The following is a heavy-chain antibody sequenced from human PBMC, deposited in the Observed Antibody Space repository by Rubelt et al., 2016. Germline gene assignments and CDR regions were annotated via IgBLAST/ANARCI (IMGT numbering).Heavy chain of an antibody. CDR3: AKDILRSGSYSPHYYYGMDV. CDR2: INRDGSRI. Sequence: PGGSLRLSCAASGFTFSTYGMNWVRQAPGKGLVWVSRINRDGSRISYADSVKGRFTISRDNSKNTLYLQMNSLRAEDTAVYYCAKDILRSGSYSPHYYYGMDVWGQGTTVTVSS. D-gene: IGHD1-26*01. CDR1: GFTFSTYG. V-gene: IGHV3-23*03. J-gene: IGHJ6*02.